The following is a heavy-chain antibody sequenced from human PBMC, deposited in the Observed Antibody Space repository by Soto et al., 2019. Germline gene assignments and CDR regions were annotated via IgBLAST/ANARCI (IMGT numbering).Heavy chain of an antibody. J-gene: IGHJ4*02. CDR1: GYTFTSYD. CDR2: MNPNSGNT. V-gene: IGHV1-8*01. Sequence: ASVKVSCKTSGYTFTSYDVNWVRQATGQGLEWMGWMNPNSGNTGYAQKFQGRVTMTTNTSISTAYMELSSLRSDDTAIYYCAKGSWRGSCSDTTCYTLNYCGQGTPVTVSS. CDR3: AKGSWRGSCSDTTCYTLNY. D-gene: IGHD2-2*02.